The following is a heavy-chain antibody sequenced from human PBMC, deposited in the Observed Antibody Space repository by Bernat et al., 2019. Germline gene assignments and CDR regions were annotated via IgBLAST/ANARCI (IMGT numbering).Heavy chain of an antibody. CDR3: AREKQWLEGLGSSDAFDI. D-gene: IGHD6-19*01. V-gene: IGHV3-33*01. CDR2: IWYDGSNK. Sequence: QVQLVESGGGVVQPGRSLRLSCAASGFTFSSYGMHWVRQAPGKGLEWVAVIWYDGSNKYYADSVKGRFTSSRDNSKNTLYLQMNSLRAEDTAVYYCAREKQWLEGLGSSDAFDIWGQGTMVTVSS. J-gene: IGHJ3*02. CDR1: GFTFSSYG.